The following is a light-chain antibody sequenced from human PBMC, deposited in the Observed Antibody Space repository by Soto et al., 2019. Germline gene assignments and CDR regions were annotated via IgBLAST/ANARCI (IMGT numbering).Light chain of an antibody. CDR3: QQYNNWPPEYT. J-gene: IGKJ2*01. CDR1: QSVSTR. CDR2: GAS. V-gene: IGKV3D-15*01. Sequence: EIVMTQSPATLSLSPGERATLSCRASQSVSTRLAWYQQKPGQAPRLLIYGASTRATGIPARFSGSGSGTEFTLTISSLQSEDFAVYHCQQYNNWPPEYTFGQGTKLEIK.